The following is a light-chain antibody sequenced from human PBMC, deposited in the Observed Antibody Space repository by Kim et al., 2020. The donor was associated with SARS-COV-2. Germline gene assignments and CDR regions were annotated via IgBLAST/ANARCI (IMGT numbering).Light chain of an antibody. J-gene: IGKJ2*03. CDR1: ECVRSSY. V-gene: IGKV3-20*01. CDR3: QQYGSSPYS. CDR2: GAS. Sequence: STGNSAPLPHRASECVRSSYLAWYQQKPGQPPPLLCYGASSRATGIPVRFSGSWAGTDFPLTISRLGPEGCAVYYCQQYGSSPYSFGQGTKLEI.